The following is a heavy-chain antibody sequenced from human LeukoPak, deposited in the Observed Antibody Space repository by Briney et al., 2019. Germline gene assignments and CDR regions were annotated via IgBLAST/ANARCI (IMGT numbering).Heavy chain of an antibody. Sequence: PGGSLSRYGAASGFTVSSNYMSWVRQAQGHGLKWVSVIYIGGSTYYADFVKGGFTISSEKSKNALYVQMNSLRAETAVVYYCARVDIVVGRGDKAFDIWGQGTMVTVSS. D-gene: IGHD2-21*01. CDR1: GFTVSSNY. CDR2: IYIGGST. J-gene: IGHJ3*02. CDR3: ARVDIVVGRGDKAFDI. V-gene: IGHV3-53*01.